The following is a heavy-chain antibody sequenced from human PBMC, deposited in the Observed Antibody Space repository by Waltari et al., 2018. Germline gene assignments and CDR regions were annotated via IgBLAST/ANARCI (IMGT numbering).Heavy chain of an antibody. CDR3: ARDDATTGHLDS. D-gene: IGHD1-1*01. V-gene: IGHV3-23*04. CDR2: ISGSGGST. Sequence: EVQLVESGGGLVQPGGSLRLSCAASGFTFSSYAMSWVRQAPGKGLEWGSAISGSGGSTYYADSVKGRFTISRDNSKNTLYLQMNSLRAEDTALYYCARDDATTGHLDSWGQGTPVTISS. CDR1: GFTFSSYA. J-gene: IGHJ4*02.